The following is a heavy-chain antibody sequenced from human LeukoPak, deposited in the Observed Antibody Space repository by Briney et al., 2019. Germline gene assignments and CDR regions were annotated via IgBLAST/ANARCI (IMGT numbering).Heavy chain of an antibody. Sequence: ASVKVSCKASGYTFTSYGISWVRQAPGQGLEWMGWISAYNGNTNYAQKLQGRVTMTTDTSTSTAYMELRSQRSDDTAVYYCASPRAHRRDYYDSSGYDAFDIWGQGTMVTVSS. CDR2: ISAYNGNT. D-gene: IGHD3-22*01. J-gene: IGHJ3*02. CDR1: GYTFTSYG. V-gene: IGHV1-18*01. CDR3: ASPRAHRRDYYDSSGYDAFDI.